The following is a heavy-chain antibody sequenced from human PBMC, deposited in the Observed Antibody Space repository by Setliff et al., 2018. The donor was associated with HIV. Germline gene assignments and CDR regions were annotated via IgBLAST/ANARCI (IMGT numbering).Heavy chain of an antibody. J-gene: IGHJ5*02. D-gene: IGHD2-15*01. V-gene: IGHV1-18*04. CDR1: GYTFTSYG. CDR3: ARGYCGGGICYSPNWLDP. Sequence: ASVKVSCKTSGYTFTSYGMNWIRQAPGQGLEWMGWTYLGATNYAQRFRDRFTVTTDTSTSTAYMELRSLTSDDTAVYYCARGYCGGGICYSPNWLDPWGQGTLVTVSS. CDR2: TYLGAT.